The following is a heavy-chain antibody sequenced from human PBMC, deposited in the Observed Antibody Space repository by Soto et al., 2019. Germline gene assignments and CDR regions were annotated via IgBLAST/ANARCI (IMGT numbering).Heavy chain of an antibody. CDR1: GFTFSSYA. V-gene: IGHV3-23*01. CDR3: AYSSTPFDY. CDR2: ISGSCGST. J-gene: IGHJ4*02. D-gene: IGHD6-13*01. Sequence: PGGSLRLSCAASGFTFSSYAMSWVRQAPGKGLEWVSAISGSCGSTYYADSVNGRFTISRDNSKNTLYLQMNSLRAEDTAVYYCAYSSTPFDYWGQGTLVTVSS.